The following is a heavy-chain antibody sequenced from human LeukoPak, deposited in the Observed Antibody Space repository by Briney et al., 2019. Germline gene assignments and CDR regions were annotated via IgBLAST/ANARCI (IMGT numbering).Heavy chain of an antibody. V-gene: IGHV3-48*01. D-gene: IGHD6-19*01. CDR2: ISSSSSTI. Sequence: GGSLRLSCAASGFTFSSYSMNWVRQAPGKGLEWVSYISSSSSTIYYADSVKGRFTISRDNSKNTLYLQMNSLRAEDTAVYYCAKTTQWLVQNAFDIWGQGTMVTVSS. J-gene: IGHJ3*02. CDR3: AKTTQWLVQNAFDI. CDR1: GFTFSSYS.